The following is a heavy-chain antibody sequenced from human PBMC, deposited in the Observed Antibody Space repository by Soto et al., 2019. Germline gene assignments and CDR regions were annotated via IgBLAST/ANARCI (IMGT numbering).Heavy chain of an antibody. CDR3: ARGRYRSSWGATFDP. CDR2: IIPIFGTA. CDR1: GGTFSSYA. J-gene: IGHJ5*02. D-gene: IGHD6-6*01. V-gene: IGHV1-69*12. Sequence: QVQLVQSGAEVKKPGSSVKVSCKASGGTFSSYAISWVRQAPGQGLEWMGGIIPIFGTANYAQKFQGRVTMTAGEATRTGFMELSSMRAEDTAVYYCARGRYRSSWGATFDPWGKGTLVTVSS.